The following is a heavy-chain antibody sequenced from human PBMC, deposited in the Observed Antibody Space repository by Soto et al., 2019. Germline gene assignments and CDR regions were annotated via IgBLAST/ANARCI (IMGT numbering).Heavy chain of an antibody. V-gene: IGHV3-49*05. D-gene: IGHD3-9*01. CDR1: GFTFGDYA. CDR2: IRSKAYGGTT. CDR3: TPKYYDILTGYHNPLGGGY. J-gene: IGHJ4*02. Sequence: EVQLVESGGGLIKPGRSLRLSCTASGFTFGDYAMSCFRQAPGKGLEWVGFIRSKAYGGTTEYAASVKGRFTISRDDSKSIAYLQMNSLKTEDTAVYYCTPKYYDILTGYHNPLGGGYWGQGTLVTVSS.